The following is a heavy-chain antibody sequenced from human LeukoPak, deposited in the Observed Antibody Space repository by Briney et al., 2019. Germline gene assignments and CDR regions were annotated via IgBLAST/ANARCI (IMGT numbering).Heavy chain of an antibody. CDR3: ARGGYSSPRGWFAP. V-gene: IGHV1-46*01. CDR2: INPSGGST. Sequence: AAVKVSCKSSGYTFINYYIHWVRHAPGQGLEWMGIINPSGGSTTYPQKFQGRVTMTRNMSTSTVYMDLSRLRSEDTDVYYWARGGYSSPRGWFAPWGQGTLVTVSS. J-gene: IGHJ5*02. CDR1: GYTFINYY. D-gene: IGHD6-19*01.